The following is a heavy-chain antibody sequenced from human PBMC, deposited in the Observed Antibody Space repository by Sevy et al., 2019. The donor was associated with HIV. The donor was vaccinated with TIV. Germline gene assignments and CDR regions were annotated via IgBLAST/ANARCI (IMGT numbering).Heavy chain of an antibody. CDR1: GGTFSSYA. D-gene: IGHD3-16*02. Sequence: ASVKVSCKASGGTFSSYAISWVRQAPGQGLEWMGGIIPIFGTANYAQKFQGRVTITADESTSTAYMELSSLRSEDTAVYYCARGMITFGGVIVNVTFNRFDPWGQGTLVTVSS. CDR2: IIPIFGTA. V-gene: IGHV1-69*13. J-gene: IGHJ5*02. CDR3: ARGMITFGGVIVNVTFNRFDP.